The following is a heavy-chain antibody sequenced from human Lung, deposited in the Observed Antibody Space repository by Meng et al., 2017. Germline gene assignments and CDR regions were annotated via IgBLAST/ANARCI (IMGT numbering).Heavy chain of an antibody. CDR3: ARSQQWLDS. J-gene: IGHJ4*02. D-gene: IGHD6-19*01. CDR1: GDSVSSNSAA. CDR2: TYYRSKWYN. V-gene: IGHV6-1*01. Sequence: QVPLQQSGPGLVKPSQPLSLTRVISGDSVSSNSAAWNWIRQSPSRGLEWLGRTYYRSKWYNGYAVSVRSRITIDPDTSKNQFSLQLNSVTPEDTAVYYCARSQQWLDSWGQGTLVTVSS.